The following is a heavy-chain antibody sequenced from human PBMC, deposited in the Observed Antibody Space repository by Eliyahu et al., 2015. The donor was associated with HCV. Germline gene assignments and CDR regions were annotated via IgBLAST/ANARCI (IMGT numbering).Heavy chain of an antibody. D-gene: IGHD6-19*01. CDR3: ARTTAVDPFDD. V-gene: IGHV4-34*01. J-gene: IGHJ4*01. CDR2: INHSGST. Sequence: QVQLKQWGAGLLKPSETLSLTCAVQPPGKGLEWIGEINHSGSTNYSPSLKSRVTISVDTSKKQFSLKLSSVTAADTAVYFCARTTAVDPFDDWGQGTLVTVSS.